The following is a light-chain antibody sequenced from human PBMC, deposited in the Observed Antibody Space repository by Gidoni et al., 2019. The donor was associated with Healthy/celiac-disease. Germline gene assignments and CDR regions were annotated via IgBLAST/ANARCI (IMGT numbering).Light chain of an antibody. V-gene: IGKV3-11*01. Sequence: EIVLTQSPATLSLSPGERATLSCRASQSVSSYLAWYQQKPGQAPRILIYDASNRATGIPARFSGSGSGTAFTLTISSLEPEAFEVYYCQQRSNWPLTFGGGTKVEIK. CDR1: QSVSSY. CDR3: QQRSNWPLT. CDR2: DAS. J-gene: IGKJ4*01.